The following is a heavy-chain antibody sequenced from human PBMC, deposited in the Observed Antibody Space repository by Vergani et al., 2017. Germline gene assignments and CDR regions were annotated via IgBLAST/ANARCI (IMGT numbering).Heavy chain of an antibody. CDR3: AGELAYYDNPTYYYYGMDV. Sequence: QVQLVQSGAEVKKPGSSVKVSCKASGGTFSSYTISWVRQAPGQGLAWMGRIIPILGIANYAQKFQGRVTITADKSTSTAYMKLSSLRSEDTAVYDCAGELAYYDNPTYYYYGMDVWGQGTMVTVSS. D-gene: IGHD3-22*01. CDR2: IIPILGIA. CDR1: GGTFSSYT. V-gene: IGHV1-69*08. J-gene: IGHJ6*02.